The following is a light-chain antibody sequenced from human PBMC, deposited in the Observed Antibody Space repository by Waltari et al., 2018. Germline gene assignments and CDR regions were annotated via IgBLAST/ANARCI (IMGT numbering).Light chain of an antibody. Sequence: DIVMTQSPDSLAVSLGERAAINCKSSQNLLYSSVNKSYLAWYQHKPRQPPKLLIYRAAMRVFDVPERFSGSGSGTDFTLAISRLQAEDVAVYYCQQYFALPQTFGQGTKVEV. V-gene: IGKV4-1*01. CDR3: QQYFALPQT. CDR1: QNLLYSSVNKSY. J-gene: IGKJ1*01. CDR2: RAA.